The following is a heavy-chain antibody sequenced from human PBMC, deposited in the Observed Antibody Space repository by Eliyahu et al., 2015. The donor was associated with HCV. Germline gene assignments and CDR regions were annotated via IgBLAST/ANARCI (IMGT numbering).Heavy chain of an antibody. CDR3: AKHPLSWNARDSKGLPYYYYYGMDV. D-gene: IGHD1-1*01. CDR2: ISGSGGST. Sequence: EVQLLESGGGLVQPGGSLRLSCAASGFTFSXYAMXWARXAPGKGLGWXXAISGSGGSTYYADXVKGRFTISRDNSKNTLYLQMNSLRAEDTAVYYCAKHPLSWNARDSKGLPYYYYYGMDVWGQGTTVTVSS. CDR1: GFTFSXYA. J-gene: IGHJ6*02. V-gene: IGHV3-23*01.